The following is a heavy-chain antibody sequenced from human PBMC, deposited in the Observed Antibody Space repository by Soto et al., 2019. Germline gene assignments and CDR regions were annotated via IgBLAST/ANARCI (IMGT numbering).Heavy chain of an antibody. Sequence: QVQLVQSGAEVKKPGSSVKVSCKASGGTFSSYTISWVRQAPGQGLEWMGRIIPILGIANYAQKFQGRVTITADKSTSTAYMELSSLRSEETAVYYCARDLRITMVRGVDAFDIWGQGTMVTVSS. D-gene: IGHD3-10*01. CDR2: IIPILGIA. CDR3: ARDLRITMVRGVDAFDI. CDR1: GGTFSSYT. V-gene: IGHV1-69*08. J-gene: IGHJ3*02.